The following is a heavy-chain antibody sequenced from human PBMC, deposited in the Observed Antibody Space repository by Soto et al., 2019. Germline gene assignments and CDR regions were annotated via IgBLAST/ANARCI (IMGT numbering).Heavy chain of an antibody. CDR2: ISYDGSNK. J-gene: IGHJ4*02. V-gene: IGHV3-30*18. D-gene: IGHD1-26*01. CDR1: GFTFSSYG. Sequence: QVQLVESGGGVVQPGRSLRLSCAASGFTFSSYGMHWVRQAPGKGLEWVAVISYDGSNKYYADSVKGRFTISRDNSKNTLYLQMNSLRAEDTAVYYCAKDLSGSYALDYWGQGTLVTVSS. CDR3: AKDLSGSYALDY.